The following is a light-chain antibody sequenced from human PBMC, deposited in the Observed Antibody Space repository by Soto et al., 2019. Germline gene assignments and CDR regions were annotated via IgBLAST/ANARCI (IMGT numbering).Light chain of an antibody. CDR2: GAS. CDR3: QQYGSSGT. Sequence: EIVLTQSPGTLSLSPGERATLSCRASQSVISTYLAWYQQKPGQAPRLLIYGASTRATGIPARFSGSGSGTEFTLTISSLQSEDFAVYYCQQYGSSGTFGQGTKVDIK. J-gene: IGKJ1*01. CDR1: QSVISTY. V-gene: IGKV3-20*01.